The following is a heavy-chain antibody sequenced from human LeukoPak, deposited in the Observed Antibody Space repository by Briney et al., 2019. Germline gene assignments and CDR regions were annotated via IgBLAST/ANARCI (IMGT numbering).Heavy chain of an antibody. V-gene: IGHV3-74*01. D-gene: IGHD4/OR15-4a*01. J-gene: IGHJ5*02. CDR1: GFTFSSNW. CDR2: INREGSRT. CDR3: ASEGGDYGDP. Sequence: GGSLRLSCAASGFTFSSNWMHWVRQVPGQGLVWVSRINREGSRTDYADSVKGRFTISRDNAKNTLYLQMNSLRAEDTAVYYCASEGGDYGDPWGQGTLVTVSS.